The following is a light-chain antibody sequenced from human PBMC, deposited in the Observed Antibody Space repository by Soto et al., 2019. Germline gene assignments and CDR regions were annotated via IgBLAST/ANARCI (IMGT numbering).Light chain of an antibody. J-gene: IGKJ5*01. CDR3: MQALQTIT. CDR1: QSLLYSDGYNY. Sequence: EIVMTQSPLSLPVTPGEPASISCRSSQSLLYSDGYNYLDWYLQKPGQSPQLLIYFGSIQASVVTDRFNGSGSGTDLTLKISRVEAEHVGFYYCMQALQTITFVQGTRLEIK. V-gene: IGKV2-28*01. CDR2: FGS.